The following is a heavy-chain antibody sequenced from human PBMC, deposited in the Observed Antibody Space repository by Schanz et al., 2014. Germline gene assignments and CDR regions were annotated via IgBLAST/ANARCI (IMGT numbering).Heavy chain of an antibody. CDR1: GFTFSSYW. CDR3: ARGLIAAAGGAFDY. V-gene: IGHV3-64*04. J-gene: IGHJ3*01. Sequence: VQLLESGGGLVQPGGSLRLSCAASGFTFSSYWMHWVRQAPGKGLEYVSAISHDGYSTYYADSVKGRFTISRDNSKNTLYLQMNSLRAGDAAVYYCARGLIAAAGGAFDYWGQGTMVTVSS. D-gene: IGHD6-13*01. CDR2: ISHDGYST.